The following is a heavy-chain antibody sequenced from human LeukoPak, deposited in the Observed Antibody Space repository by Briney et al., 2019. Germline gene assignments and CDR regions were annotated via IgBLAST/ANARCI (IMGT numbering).Heavy chain of an antibody. Sequence: SETLSLTCTVPGGSINNYYWSWIRQPPGKGLEWIGYIYYSGSTIYNPSLKSRVTISLDTSKNQFSLKMNSVTAADTAVYYCARDLVGYCSSTSCYTDAFDIWGQGTMVTVSS. D-gene: IGHD2-2*02. V-gene: IGHV4-59*12. CDR2: IYYSGST. CDR3: ARDLVGYCSSTSCYTDAFDI. CDR1: GGSINNYY. J-gene: IGHJ3*02.